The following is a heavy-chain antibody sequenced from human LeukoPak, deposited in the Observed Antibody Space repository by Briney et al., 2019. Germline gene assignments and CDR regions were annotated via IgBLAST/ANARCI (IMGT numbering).Heavy chain of an antibody. CDR2: IYPDDSDT. J-gene: IGHJ4*02. CDR1: GYIFTDYW. Sequence: GESLQISCKASGYIFTDYWIGWVRPVPGKGLEWMGIIYPDDSDTRYSPSFQGQVTISADKSTSTAYLQWSSLKASDTAMYYCARGAPIFYYFESWGQGTLVSVSA. CDR3: ARGAPIFYYFES. V-gene: IGHV5-51*01.